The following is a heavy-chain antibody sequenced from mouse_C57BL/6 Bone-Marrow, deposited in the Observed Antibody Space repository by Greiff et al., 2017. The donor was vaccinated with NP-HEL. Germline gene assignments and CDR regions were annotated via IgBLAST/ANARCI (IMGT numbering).Heavy chain of an antibody. CDR1: GYSFIDYN. J-gene: IGHJ4*01. CDR3: ARNGLLRYAMDY. CDR2: INPNYGTT. Sequence: VHVKQSGPELVKPGASVKISCKASGYSFIDYNMNWVKQSNGKSLEWIGVINPNYGTTSYNQKFKGKATLTVDQSSSTAYMQLNSLTSEDSAVYYCARNGLLRYAMDYWGQGTSVTVSS. V-gene: IGHV1-39*01. D-gene: IGHD1-1*01.